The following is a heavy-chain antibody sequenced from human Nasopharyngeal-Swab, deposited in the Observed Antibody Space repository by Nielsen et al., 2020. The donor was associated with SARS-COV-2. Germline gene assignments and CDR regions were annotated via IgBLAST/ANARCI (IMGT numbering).Heavy chain of an antibody. Sequence: WVRQAPGQGLEWMGRINPNSGGTNYAQKFQGRVTMTRDTSISTAYMELSRLRSDDTAVYYCARDRAYSGSYMDVWGKGTTVTVSS. CDR3: ARDRAYSGSYMDV. D-gene: IGHD5-12*01. CDR2: INPNSGGT. V-gene: IGHV1-2*06. J-gene: IGHJ6*03.